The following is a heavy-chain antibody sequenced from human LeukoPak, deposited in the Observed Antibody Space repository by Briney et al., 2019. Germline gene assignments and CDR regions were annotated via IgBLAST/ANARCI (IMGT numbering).Heavy chain of an antibody. CDR2: TYSGGST. CDR3: ARSTTVTYYFDY. J-gene: IGHJ4*02. V-gene: IGHV3-53*01. Sequence: HPGGSLRLSCAASGFTVSSNYMSWVRQAPGKGLEWVSVTYSGGSTYYADSVKGRFTISRDNSKNTLYLQMNSLRAEDTAVYYCARSTTVTYYFDYWGQGTLVTVSS. CDR1: GFTVSSNY. D-gene: IGHD4-17*01.